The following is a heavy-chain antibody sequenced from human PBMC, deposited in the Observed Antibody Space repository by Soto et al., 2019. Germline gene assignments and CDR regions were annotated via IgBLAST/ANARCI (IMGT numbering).Heavy chain of an antibody. CDR2: MNPNSGNT. CDR1: GYTFTSYD. V-gene: IGHV1-8*01. D-gene: IGHD2-15*01. Sequence: QVQLVQSGAEVKKPGASVKVSCKASGYTFTSYDINWVRQATGQGLEWMGWMNPNSGNTGYAQKSXXRVTMTSNTSXXTXYXXLSSLRSEDTAVYYCARGRYCSGGSCYSFGNWFDPWGQGTLVTVSS. J-gene: IGHJ5*02. CDR3: ARGRYCSGGSCYSFGNWFDP.